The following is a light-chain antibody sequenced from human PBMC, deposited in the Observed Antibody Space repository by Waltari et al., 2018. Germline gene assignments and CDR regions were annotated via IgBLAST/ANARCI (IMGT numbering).Light chain of an antibody. CDR2: AAS. Sequence: DIQMTQSPSSLSASVGDRVTITCRASQSISSYLNWYQQKPGKAPKLLIYAASSLQSGVPSRFSGSGSGTYFTLTISSLQPEDFATYYCQQTYNTPGAFGGGTKVEIK. V-gene: IGKV1-39*01. CDR1: QSISSY. CDR3: QQTYNTPGA. J-gene: IGKJ4*01.